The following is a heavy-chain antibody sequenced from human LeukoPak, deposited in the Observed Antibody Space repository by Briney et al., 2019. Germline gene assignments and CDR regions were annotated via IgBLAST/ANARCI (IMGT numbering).Heavy chain of an antibody. D-gene: IGHD3-3*01. Sequence: GASVKVSCKASGYTFTSYDINWVRQAPGQGLEWMGWMNPNSGNTGYAQKFQGRVTITRNTSISTAYMELSSLRSEDTAVYYGARGIRFEFLSVYSSYYYYMDVWGKGTTVTVSS. J-gene: IGHJ6*03. CDR3: ARGIRFEFLSVYSSYYYYMDV. CDR1: GYTFTSYD. V-gene: IGHV1-8*03. CDR2: MNPNSGNT.